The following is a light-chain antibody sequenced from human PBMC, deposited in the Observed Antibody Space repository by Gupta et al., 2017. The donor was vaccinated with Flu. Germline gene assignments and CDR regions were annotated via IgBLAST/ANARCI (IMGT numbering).Light chain of an antibody. Sequence: EIIMTQSPATLSVSPGERAILSCRPSQDVDKKLAWYQQKPGQAPRLLIYATSTRATGVPARFSGSWSGTEFTLIISDLQSEDFAVYYCQQYEDWPLYSFGQGT. CDR1: QDVDKK. CDR2: ATS. J-gene: IGKJ2*03. V-gene: IGKV3-15*01. CDR3: QQYEDWPLYS.